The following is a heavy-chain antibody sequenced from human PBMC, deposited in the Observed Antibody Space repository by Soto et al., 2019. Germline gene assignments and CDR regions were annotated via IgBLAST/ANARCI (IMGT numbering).Heavy chain of an antibody. D-gene: IGHD3-16*01. CDR3: ANLRGFVLRS. CDR1: GFTFSSYA. J-gene: IGHJ5*02. CDR2: ISGSGGST. Sequence: EVQLLESGGGLVQPGGSLRLSCAASGFTFSSYAMSWVRQAPGKGLEWVSAISGSGGSTYYADSVKGRFTISRDNSKNKLYLQMNGLRAEDTAVYYCANLRGFVLRSWGQGTLVTVSS. V-gene: IGHV3-23*01.